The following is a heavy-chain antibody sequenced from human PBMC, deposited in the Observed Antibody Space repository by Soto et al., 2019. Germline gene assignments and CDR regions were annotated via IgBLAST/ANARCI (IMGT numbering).Heavy chain of an antibody. V-gene: IGHV3-30*18. CDR2: ISYDGGNK. CDR3: AKDTYYYDSSGYYVFDY. CDR1: GFTFSNYG. D-gene: IGHD3-22*01. Sequence: PGGSLRLSCADSGFTFSNYGMHWVRQAPGKGLEWVAAISYDGGNKFYADSVEGRFTISRDNSKSTVYLQMNSLRAEDTAIYYCAKDTYYYDSSGYYVFDYWGQGALVTSPQ. J-gene: IGHJ4*02.